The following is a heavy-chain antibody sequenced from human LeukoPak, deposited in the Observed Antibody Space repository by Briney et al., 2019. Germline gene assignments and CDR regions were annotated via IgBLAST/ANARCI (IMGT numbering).Heavy chain of an antibody. CDR1: GGSFSSYY. CDR2: INHRGYT. D-gene: IGHD1-1*01. Sequence: PSETLSLTCAVYGGSFSSYYGSWIRQSPGKGLEWIAEINHRGYTNYNPSVKSRVTISVDTSKNQFSLKVTSLTAADTAVYYCARGPTISETGYFDYWGQGTLVTVSS. J-gene: IGHJ4*03. V-gene: IGHV4-34*01. CDR3: ARGPTISETGYFDY.